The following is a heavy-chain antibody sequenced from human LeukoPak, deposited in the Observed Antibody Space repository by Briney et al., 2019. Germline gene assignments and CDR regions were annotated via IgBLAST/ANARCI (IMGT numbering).Heavy chain of an antibody. CDR2: ISGSGGST. D-gene: IGHD6-13*01. J-gene: IGHJ4*02. V-gene: IGHV3-23*01. Sequence: GGSLRLSCAASGFTFSSYGMSWVRQAPGKGLEWVSAISGSGGSTYYADSVKGRFTISRDNAKNSLYLQMNSLRAEDTAVYYCARDGTAVGINYDYWGQGTLVTVSS. CDR1: GFTFSSYG. CDR3: ARDGTAVGINYDY.